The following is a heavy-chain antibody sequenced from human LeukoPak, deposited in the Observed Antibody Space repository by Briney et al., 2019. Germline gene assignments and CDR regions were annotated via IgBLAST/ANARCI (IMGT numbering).Heavy chain of an antibody. CDR1: GGSITIYC. J-gene: IGHJ2*01. CDR2: IYTSGST. D-gene: IGHD3-9*01. CDR3: ARAVDPLGYFDL. Sequence: PSETLSLTCTVSGGSITIYCWSWIRQPAGKGLEWIGHIYTSGSTNYNPSLKSRVTMSVDTSKNQFSLKLSSVTAADTAVYYCARAVDPLGYFDLWGRGTLVTVSS. V-gene: IGHV4-4*07.